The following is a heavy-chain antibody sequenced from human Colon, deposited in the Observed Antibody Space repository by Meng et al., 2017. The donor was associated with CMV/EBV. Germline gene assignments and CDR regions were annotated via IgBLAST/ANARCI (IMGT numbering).Heavy chain of an antibody. Sequence: EWQPEESGGGLIQPGGSMRLSCAASGLSVSSNYMSWVRQAPGKGLEWVSVIYVDGSTYYAESVRGRFTISRDSSTNTVHLHLNSLRDDDSAVYYCARDLGGGDYFDYWGQGTVVTVSS. V-gene: IGHV3-53*01. J-gene: IGHJ4*02. CDR1: GLSVSSNY. CDR3: ARDLGGGDYFDY. CDR2: IYVDGST. D-gene: IGHD3-16*01.